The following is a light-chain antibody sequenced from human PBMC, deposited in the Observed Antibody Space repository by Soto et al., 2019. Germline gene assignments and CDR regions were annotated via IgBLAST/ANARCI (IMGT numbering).Light chain of an antibody. CDR1: SSNIGTGYD. Sequence: QSVLTQPPSVSGAPGQRVTISCTGRSSNIGTGYDVHWYQQLPGTAPKLVIYGNKNRPSGVPDRFSGSKSDTSASLAITGLQAEDEADYYCQSYDSSLSAVVFGGGTKVTVL. CDR2: GNK. CDR3: QSYDSSLSAVV. V-gene: IGLV1-40*01. J-gene: IGLJ2*01.